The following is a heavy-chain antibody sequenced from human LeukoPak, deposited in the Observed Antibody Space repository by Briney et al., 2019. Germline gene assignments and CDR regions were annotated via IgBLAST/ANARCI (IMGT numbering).Heavy chain of an antibody. J-gene: IGHJ5*02. Sequence: PSETLSLTCTVSGGSISSSSYYWGWIRQPPGKGLEWIGSIYYSGSTYYNPSLKSRVTISVDTSKNQFSLKLSSVTAADTAVYYCARESTCSGGRCNWFDPWGQGTLVTVSS. CDR2: IYYSGST. CDR3: ARESTCSGGRCNWFDP. CDR1: GGSISSSSYY. V-gene: IGHV4-39*07. D-gene: IGHD2-15*01.